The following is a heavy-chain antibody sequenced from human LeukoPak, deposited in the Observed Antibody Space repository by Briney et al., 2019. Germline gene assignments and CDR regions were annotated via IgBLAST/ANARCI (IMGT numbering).Heavy chain of an antibody. Sequence: ASVKVSCKASGGTFSSYAISWVRQAPGQGLEWMGGIIPIFGTANYAQKFQGRVTITADESTSTAYMELSSLRSEDTAVYYCARRGVLRFLEWSYIAADNWFDPWGQGTLVTVSS. D-gene: IGHD3-3*01. J-gene: IGHJ5*02. CDR3: ARRGVLRFLEWSYIAADNWFDP. V-gene: IGHV1-69*13. CDR2: IIPIFGTA. CDR1: GGTFSSYA.